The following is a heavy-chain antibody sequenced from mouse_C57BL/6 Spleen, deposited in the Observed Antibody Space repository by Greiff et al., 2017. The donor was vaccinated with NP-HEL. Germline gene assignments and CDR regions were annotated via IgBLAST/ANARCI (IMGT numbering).Heavy chain of an antibody. CDR2: IDPSDSET. D-gene: IGHD1-1*01. V-gene: IGHV1-52*01. CDR3: ARSRDGSSYAWYFDV. CDR1: GYTFTSYW. Sequence: QVQLQQPGAELVRPGSSVKLSCKASGYTFTSYWMHWVKQRPIQGLEWIGNIDPSDSETHYNQKFKDKATLTVDKSSSTAYMQLSSLTSEDSAVYYCARSRDGSSYAWYFDVWGTGTTVTVSS. J-gene: IGHJ1*03.